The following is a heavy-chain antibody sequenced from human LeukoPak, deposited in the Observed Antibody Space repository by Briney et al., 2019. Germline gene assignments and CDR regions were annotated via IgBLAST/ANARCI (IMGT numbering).Heavy chain of an antibody. CDR2: INLSGGST. J-gene: IGHJ6*02. CDR3: ARVLIAVAGIYYYYGMDV. V-gene: IGHV1-46*01. Sequence: ASVKVSCKASGYTFTSYHMHWVRQAPGQGLEWMGKINLSGGSTTYAQKFQGRVTMTRDTSTSTVYMELSSLRSEDTAVYYCARVLIAVAGIYYYYGMDVWGQGTTVTVFS. D-gene: IGHD6-19*01. CDR1: GYTFTSYH.